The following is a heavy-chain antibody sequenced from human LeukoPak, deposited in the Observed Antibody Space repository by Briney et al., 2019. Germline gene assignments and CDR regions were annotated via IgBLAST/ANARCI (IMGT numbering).Heavy chain of an antibody. J-gene: IGHJ4*02. Sequence: SETLSLTCTVSGGSTSSSSYCGGWIRQPPGKGLEWIGSICYSGSTYYNPSLKSRVTISVDTSKSQFSLTLSSVTAADTAVYFCARRSTSGSYYFDCWGQGTLITVSS. CDR1: GGSTSSSSYC. CDR2: ICYSGST. D-gene: IGHD6-19*01. CDR3: ARRSTSGSYYFDC. V-gene: IGHV4-39*01.